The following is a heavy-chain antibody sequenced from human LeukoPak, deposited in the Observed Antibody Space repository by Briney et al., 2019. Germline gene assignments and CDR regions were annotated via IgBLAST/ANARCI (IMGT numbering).Heavy chain of an antibody. CDR2: INPSGGRT. Sequence: GASVKVSCKASGYTFTSYYMYWVRQAPGQGLEWMGIINPSGGRTSYAQKFQGRVTMTRDMSTSTAYMELSSLRSEDTAVYYCARALSPGIAVARYFDLWGRGTLVTVSS. D-gene: IGHD6-19*01. CDR1: GYTFTSYY. J-gene: IGHJ2*01. CDR3: ARALSPGIAVARYFDL. V-gene: IGHV1-46*01.